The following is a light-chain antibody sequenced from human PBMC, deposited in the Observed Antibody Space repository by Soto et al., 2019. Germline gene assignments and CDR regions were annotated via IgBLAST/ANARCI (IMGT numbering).Light chain of an antibody. Sequence: SYELTQPPSVSVAPGQTARITCGGNNIGSKSVHWYQQKPGQAPVLVVYDDSDRPSGIPERFSGSNSGNTATLTISMVEDGDEADYYCQVWDSSSDHVVFGGGTKLTVL. CDR2: DDS. CDR1: NIGSKS. J-gene: IGLJ2*01. CDR3: QVWDSSSDHVV. V-gene: IGLV3-21*02.